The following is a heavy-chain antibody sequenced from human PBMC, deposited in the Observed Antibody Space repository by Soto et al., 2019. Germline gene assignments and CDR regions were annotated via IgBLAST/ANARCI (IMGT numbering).Heavy chain of an antibody. J-gene: IGHJ3*02. V-gene: IGHV4-39*02. CDR3: ARPQFSGTYHDTFNI. Sequence: SETLSLTWTVSGPSISSSTYYWGWIRQPPGKGLEWIGSVYYSENTYYNPSLKSRVTISVDTSKNLFSLKLTSVTAADTAMYYCARPQFSGTYHDTFNIWGQGTMVT. CDR2: VYYSENT. CDR1: GPSISSSTYY. D-gene: IGHD1-26*01.